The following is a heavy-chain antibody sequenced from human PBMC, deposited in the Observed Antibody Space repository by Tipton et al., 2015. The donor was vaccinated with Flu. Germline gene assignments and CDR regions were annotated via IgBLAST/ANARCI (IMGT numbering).Heavy chain of an antibody. D-gene: IGHD2-15*01. J-gene: IGHJ5*02. CDR1: GFTFSSYG. CDR2: ISYDGSNK. Sequence: SLRLSCAASGFTFSSYGMHWVRQAPGKGLEWVAVISYDGSNKYYADSVKGRFTISRDNSKNTLYLQMNSLRAEDTAVYYCAKDTSVLYGWFDPWGQGTLVTVSS. V-gene: IGHV3-30*18. CDR3: AKDTSVLYGWFDP.